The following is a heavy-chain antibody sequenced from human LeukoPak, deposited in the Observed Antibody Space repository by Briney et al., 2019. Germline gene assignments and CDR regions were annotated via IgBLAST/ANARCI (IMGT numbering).Heavy chain of an antibody. CDR2: INSDGSEG. Sequence: GGSLRLSCAVSGFTFSGFWMSWSRQAPGKGLEWVASINSDGSEGYYADVVKGRFTISRDNAKNSLYLQMNSLRGEDTALYYCAKVESYSYGYFDYWGQGTLVTVSS. CDR3: AKVESYSYGYFDY. CDR1: GFTFSGFW. V-gene: IGHV3-7*03. J-gene: IGHJ4*02. D-gene: IGHD5-18*01.